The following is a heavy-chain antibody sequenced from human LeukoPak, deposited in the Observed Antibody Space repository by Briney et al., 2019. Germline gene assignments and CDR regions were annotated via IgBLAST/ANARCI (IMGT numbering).Heavy chain of an antibody. Sequence: PGGSLRLSCAASGFTFSSYWMSWVRQAPGKGLEWVANIKQDGSEKYYVDSVKGRFTISRDNAKNSLYLQMNSLRAEDTAVYYCAESGIAVAGEAFDIWGQGTMVTISS. D-gene: IGHD6-19*01. V-gene: IGHV3-7*01. J-gene: IGHJ3*02. CDR3: AESGIAVAGEAFDI. CDR2: IKQDGSEK. CDR1: GFTFSSYW.